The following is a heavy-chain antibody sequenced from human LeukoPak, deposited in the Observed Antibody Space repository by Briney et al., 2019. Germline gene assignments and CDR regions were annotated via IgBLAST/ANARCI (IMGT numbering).Heavy chain of an antibody. J-gene: IGHJ4*02. Sequence: GGSLRLSCAASGFTFSSYAMSWVRQAPGMGLEWVSSIGSSGDITYYADSVKGRFTISRDNSKNTLYLQMNSLRAEDTAVYYCAKGSMVREPKEPYYFDYWGQGTLVTVSS. CDR3: AKGSMVREPKEPYYFDY. V-gene: IGHV3-23*01. D-gene: IGHD3-10*01. CDR1: GFTFSSYA. CDR2: IGSSGDIT.